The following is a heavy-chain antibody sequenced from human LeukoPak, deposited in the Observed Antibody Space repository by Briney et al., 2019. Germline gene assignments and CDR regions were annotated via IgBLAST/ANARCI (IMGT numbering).Heavy chain of an antibody. J-gene: IGHJ4*02. CDR2: ISGSGGST. CDR3: AKDEILDFWSGYYTR. CDR1: GFTFSNAW. D-gene: IGHD3-3*01. Sequence: GGSLRLSCAASGFTFSNAWMNWVRQAPGKGLEWVSAISGSGGSTYYADSVKGRFTISRDNSKNTLYLQMNSLRAEDTAVYYCAKDEILDFWSGYYTRWGQGTLVTVSS. V-gene: IGHV3-23*01.